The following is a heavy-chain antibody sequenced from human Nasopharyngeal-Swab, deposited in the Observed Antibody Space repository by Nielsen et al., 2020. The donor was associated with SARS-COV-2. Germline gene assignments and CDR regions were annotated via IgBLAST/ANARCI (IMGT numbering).Heavy chain of an antibody. Sequence: SETPSLTCAVYGGSFSGYYWSWIRQPPGKGLEWIGEINHSGSTNYNPSLKSRVTISVDTSKNQFSLNLSSVTAADTAVYYCARESLGYSSSWLGSYGMDVWGQGTTVTVSS. CDR3: ARESLGYSSSWLGSYGMDV. CDR2: INHSGST. J-gene: IGHJ6*02. D-gene: IGHD6-13*01. V-gene: IGHV4-34*01. CDR1: GGSFSGYY.